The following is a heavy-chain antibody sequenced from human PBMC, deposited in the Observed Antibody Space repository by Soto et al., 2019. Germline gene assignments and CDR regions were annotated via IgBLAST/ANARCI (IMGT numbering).Heavy chain of an antibody. J-gene: IGHJ4*02. V-gene: IGHV3-53*01. CDR3: HGYGY. D-gene: IGHD5-12*01. CDR2: IYPGDTT. Sequence: EVKLVESGGGLIQPGGSLRLSCVVSGFTVSNSNYMSWVRQAPGKGLEWVSVIYPGDTTFYADSVKGRFTISKDNSKNTLYLQMNSLRAEDTAVYYCHGYGYWGQGTLVTVSS. CDR1: GFTVSNSNY.